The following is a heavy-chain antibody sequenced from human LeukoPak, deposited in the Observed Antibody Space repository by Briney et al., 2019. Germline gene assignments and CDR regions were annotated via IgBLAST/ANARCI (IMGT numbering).Heavy chain of an antibody. Sequence: ASVNVSCKASGGTFSSYAISWVRQAPGQGLEWMGGTIPIFGTANYAQKFQGRVTITTDESTSTAYMELSSLRSEDTAVYYCAGSIYRVDTTWVGYYWGQGTLVTVSS. D-gene: IGHD5-18*01. CDR2: TIPIFGTA. J-gene: IGHJ4*02. CDR3: AGSIYRVDTTWVGYY. CDR1: GGTFSSYA. V-gene: IGHV1-69*05.